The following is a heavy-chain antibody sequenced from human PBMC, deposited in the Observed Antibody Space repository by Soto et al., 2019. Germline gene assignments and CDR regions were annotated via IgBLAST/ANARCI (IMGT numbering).Heavy chain of an antibody. J-gene: IGHJ6*02. CDR3: ARHPGYCTGTSCYGYYTMDV. CDR2: INYSGNT. V-gene: IGHV4-39*01. D-gene: IGHD2-2*01. CDR1: GDSISSNNYY. Sequence: SCTLYLTCTVPGDSISSNNYYWVWIHQPPGEGLEWIGGINYSGNTYYDQSLKSRVNITQDTTKNQYYLKLNSKSTADTAVYYCARHPGYCTGTSCYGYYTMDVWGQGTMVT.